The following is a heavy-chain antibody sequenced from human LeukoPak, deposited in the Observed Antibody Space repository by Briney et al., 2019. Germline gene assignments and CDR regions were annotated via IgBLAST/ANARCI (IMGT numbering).Heavy chain of an antibody. CDR3: VVGGSPGY. CDR1: GLAFSAYK. V-gene: IGHV3-74*01. Sequence: GGSLRLSCAASGLAFSAYKMHWVRQAPRKGLVWVSRISTDGYTTDYADFVQGRFTASRDNNKNKWSLEMNSLRAEDTAVYYCVVGGSPGYWGQGTLVTVSS. CDR2: ISTDGYTT. D-gene: IGHD2-15*01. J-gene: IGHJ4*02.